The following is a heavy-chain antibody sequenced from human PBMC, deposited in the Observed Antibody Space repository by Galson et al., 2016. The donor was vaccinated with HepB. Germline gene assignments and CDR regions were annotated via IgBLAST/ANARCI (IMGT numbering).Heavy chain of an antibody. V-gene: IGHV4-39*01. D-gene: IGHD3-10*01. J-gene: IGHJ4*02. CDR2: INYSGNT. Sequence: ETLSLTCTVSGGSISSRNYYGGWIRQPPGKGLEWIGSINYSGNTYYNPSLKSRVTMSIDTSKNQFSLRLSSVTAADTAVYYCARVAWYQYGSGSYDYWGQGTLVSVSS. CDR3: ARVAWYQYGSGSYDY. CDR1: GGSISSRNYY.